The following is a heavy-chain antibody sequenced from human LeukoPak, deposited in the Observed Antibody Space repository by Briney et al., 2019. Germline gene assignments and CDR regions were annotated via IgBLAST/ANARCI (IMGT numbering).Heavy chain of an antibody. D-gene: IGHD5-18*01. CDR2: IYHSGST. J-gene: IGHJ6*03. CDR3: AREYSYGYYYYYYMDV. CDR1: GYSISSGYY. Sequence: PSETLSLTCTVSGYSISSGYYWGWIRQPPGKGLEWIGSIYHSGSTYYNPSLKSRVTISVDTSKYQFSLKLSSVTATDTAVYYCAREYSYGYYYYYYMDVWGKGTTVTVSS. V-gene: IGHV4-38-2*02.